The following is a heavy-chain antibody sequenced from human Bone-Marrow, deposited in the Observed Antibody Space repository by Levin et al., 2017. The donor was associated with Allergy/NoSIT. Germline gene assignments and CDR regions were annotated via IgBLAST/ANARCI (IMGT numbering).Heavy chain of an antibody. Sequence: SETLSLTCTVSGGSISSGDYYWSWIRQPPGKGLECIGYIYYSGSTYYNPSLKSRVTISVDTSTNQFSLKLSSVTAADTVVYYCARAGYDSSGVDAFDIWGQGTMVTVSS. CDR2: IYYSGST. D-gene: IGHD3-22*01. V-gene: IGHV4-30-4*01. J-gene: IGHJ3*02. CDR3: ARAGYDSSGVDAFDI. CDR1: GGSISSGDYY.